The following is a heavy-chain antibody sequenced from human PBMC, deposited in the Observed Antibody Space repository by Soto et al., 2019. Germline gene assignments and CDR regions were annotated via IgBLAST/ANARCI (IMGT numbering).Heavy chain of an antibody. CDR1: GFSFSSHA. CDR2: IWSDGSNR. Sequence: QVQLVESGGGVVQPGMSLRLSCATSGFSFSSHAMHWVRKAPGKGLEWVAQIWSDGSNRYYADSMRGRFTISRDFSKNTAFLQMDSLRAEDTAVYYCARDGQNLAPYAFDMWGQGTLVTVSS. V-gene: IGHV3-33*01. J-gene: IGHJ3*02. CDR3: ARDGQNLAPYAFDM.